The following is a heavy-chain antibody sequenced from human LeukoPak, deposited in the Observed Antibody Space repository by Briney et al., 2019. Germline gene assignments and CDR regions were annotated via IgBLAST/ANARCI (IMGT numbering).Heavy chain of an antibody. V-gene: IGHV3-30*18. CDR2: ISYDVSNK. D-gene: IGHD5-18*01. CDR1: GFTFSSYG. Sequence: GGSLRLSCAASGFTFSSYGMHWVRQAPGKRLEWVAVISYDVSNKYYADSVKGRFTISRDNSKNTLYLQMNSLRAEDTAVYYCAKGYSYGYGNDYWGQGTLVTVSS. J-gene: IGHJ4*02. CDR3: AKGYSYGYGNDY.